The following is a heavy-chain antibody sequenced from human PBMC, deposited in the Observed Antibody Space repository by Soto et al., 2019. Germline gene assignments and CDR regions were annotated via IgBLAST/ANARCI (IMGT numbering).Heavy chain of an antibody. D-gene: IGHD6-13*01. CDR1: AYSFTSYA. Sequence: ASVTVSCKASAYSFTSYAMHWVRQAPGQRLEWMGWINAGNGNTKYSQKFQGRVTITRDTSASTAYMELSSLRSGDTAVYYCARDVAAADYWGQGTLVTVSS. CDR2: INAGNGNT. V-gene: IGHV1-3*01. CDR3: ARDVAAADY. J-gene: IGHJ4*02.